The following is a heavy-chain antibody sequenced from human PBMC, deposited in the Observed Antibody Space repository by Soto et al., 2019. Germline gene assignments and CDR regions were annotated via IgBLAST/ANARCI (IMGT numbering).Heavy chain of an antibody. CDR3: ARDPYHVLMVNAPNLYGMDV. Sequence: QVQLVQSGAEVKKPGASVKVSCKASGYTFTTYDISWVRQAPGQGLEWMGRISTYNGKTNYPQSLQGRLTMITDTSTTTAYMELRSLRSDDTAVYYCARDPYHVLMVNAPNLYGMDVWGQGTTVIVSS. CDR2: ISTYNGKT. J-gene: IGHJ6*02. D-gene: IGHD2-8*01. CDR1: GYTFTTYD. V-gene: IGHV1-18*01.